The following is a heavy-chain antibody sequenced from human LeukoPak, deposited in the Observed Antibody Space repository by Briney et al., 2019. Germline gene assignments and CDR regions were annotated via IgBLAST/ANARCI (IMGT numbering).Heavy chain of an antibody. Sequence: SQTLSLTCAISGDSVSRNNIAWNWIRQSPSRGLEWLGRTYYRSEWYYDYALSAKSRITINPDTSKNQFSLQLNSVTPEDTAVYYCARDQRQYSYGSPDYYYYYMDVWGKGTTVTVSS. V-gene: IGHV6-1*01. D-gene: IGHD5-18*01. J-gene: IGHJ6*03. CDR1: GDSVSRNNIA. CDR3: ARDQRQYSYGSPDYYYYYMDV. CDR2: TYYRSEWYY.